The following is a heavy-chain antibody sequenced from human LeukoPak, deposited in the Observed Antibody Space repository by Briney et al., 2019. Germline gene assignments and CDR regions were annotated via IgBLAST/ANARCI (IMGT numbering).Heavy chain of an antibody. CDR1: GFTFDDYG. Sequence: PGGSLRLSCAASGFTFDDYGMSWVRQAPGKGLEWVSGINWNGGSTGYADSVKGRFTISRDNAKNSLYLQMNSLRAEDTAVYYCARGAVQLERLCWFDPWGQGTLVTVSS. V-gene: IGHV3-20*04. J-gene: IGHJ5*02. D-gene: IGHD1-1*01. CDR2: INWNGGST. CDR3: ARGAVQLERLCWFDP.